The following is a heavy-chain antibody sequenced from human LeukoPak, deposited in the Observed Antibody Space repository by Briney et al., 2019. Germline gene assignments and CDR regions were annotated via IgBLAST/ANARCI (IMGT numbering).Heavy chain of an antibody. CDR1: GDSTSSSSYY. D-gene: IGHD5-24*01. CDR2: IYYTGST. CDR3: ASMATISGY. V-gene: IGHV4-39*01. Sequence: SETLSVTCTVSGDSTSSSSYYWGWIRQPPGKGLEWIGSIYYTGSTYYNPSLNSRVTISVDTSKNQFSLKLSSVTAADTAVYYCASMATISGYWGQGTLVTVSS. J-gene: IGHJ4*02.